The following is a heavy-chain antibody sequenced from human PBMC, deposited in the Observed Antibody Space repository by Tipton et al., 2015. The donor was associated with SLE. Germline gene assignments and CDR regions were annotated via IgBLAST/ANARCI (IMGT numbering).Heavy chain of an antibody. CDR3: ARIVTYYDFWNGPGKVYYYYYMDV. CDR2: INHSGST. J-gene: IGHJ6*03. D-gene: IGHD3-3*01. Sequence: LRLSCAVYGGSFSGYYWSWIRQPPGTGLEWIGEINHSGSTNYNPSLKSRVTISVDTSKNQFSLKLSSVTAADTAVYYCARIVTYYDFWNGPGKVYYYYYMDVWGTGTTVTVSS. V-gene: IGHV4-34*01. CDR1: GGSFSGYY.